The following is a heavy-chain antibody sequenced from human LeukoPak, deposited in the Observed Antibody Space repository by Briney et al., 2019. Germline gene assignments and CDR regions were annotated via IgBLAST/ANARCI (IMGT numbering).Heavy chain of an antibody. CDR2: ISVRSNYR. D-gene: IGHD3-22*01. CDR1: GYTFSDFS. J-gene: IGHJ4*02. Sequence: PGGSLTHSCAASGYTFSDFSVNWVRQAPGKGLEWVSSISVRSNYRYYADSVRGRFTISRDDARDSLFLQMNSLRAEDTAVYFCVRLRRNSDRSGYYYYYDLWGQGTLVTVSS. CDR3: VRLRRNSDRSGYYYYYDL. V-gene: IGHV3-21*01.